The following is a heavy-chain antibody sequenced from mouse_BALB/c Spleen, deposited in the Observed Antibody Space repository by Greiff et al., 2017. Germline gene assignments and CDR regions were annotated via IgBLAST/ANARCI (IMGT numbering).Heavy chain of an antibody. J-gene: IGHJ3*01. CDR2: IDPSDSYT. V-gene: IGHV1-69*02. CDR1: GYTFTSYW. Sequence: QVQLQQPGAELVKPGASVKLSCKASGYTFTSYWMHWVKQRPGQGLEWIGEIDPSDSYTNYNQKFKGKATLTVDKSSSTAYMQLSSLTSEDSAVYYCAREYGNYVADWGQGTLVTVSA. D-gene: IGHD2-10*02. CDR3: AREYGNYVAD.